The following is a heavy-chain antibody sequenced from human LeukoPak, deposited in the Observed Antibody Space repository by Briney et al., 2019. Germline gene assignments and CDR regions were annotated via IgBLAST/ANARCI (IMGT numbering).Heavy chain of an antibody. Sequence: SETLSLACTVSGGSISSYYWSWIRQPPGKGLEWIGRIYTSGSTNYNPSLKSRVTISVDTSKNQFSLKLSSVTAADTAVYYCARGAHSSGYPFFDYWGQGTLVTVSS. J-gene: IGHJ4*02. CDR1: GGSISSYY. D-gene: IGHD3-22*01. CDR3: ARGAHSSGYPFFDY. CDR2: IYTSGST. V-gene: IGHV4-4*08.